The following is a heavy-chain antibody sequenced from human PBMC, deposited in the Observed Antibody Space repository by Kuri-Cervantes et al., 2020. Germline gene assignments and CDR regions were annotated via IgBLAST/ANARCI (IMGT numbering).Heavy chain of an antibody. V-gene: IGHV3-33*01. D-gene: IGHD3-10*01. CDR2: IWYDGSNK. Sequence: GGSLRLSCAASGFTFSSYGMHWVRQAPGKELEWVAVIWYDGSNKYYADSVKGRFTISRDNSKNTLYLQMNSLRAEDTAVYYCARGGVRGVIDGFDIWGQGTMVTVSS. CDR1: GFTFSSYG. J-gene: IGHJ3*02. CDR3: ARGGVRGVIDGFDI.